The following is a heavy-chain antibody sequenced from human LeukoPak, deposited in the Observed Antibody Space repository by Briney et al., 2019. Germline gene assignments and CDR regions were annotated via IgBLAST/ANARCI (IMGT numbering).Heavy chain of an antibody. D-gene: IGHD6-13*01. Sequence: ASVKVSCKASGYTFTGYYMHWVRQAPGQGLEWMGWINPNSGGTNYAQKFQGWVTMTRDTSISTAYMELSRLRSDDTAVYYCARGGQQSSWYIRSSYDMDVWGKGTTVTVSS. CDR1: GYTFTGYY. J-gene: IGHJ6*04. V-gene: IGHV1-2*04. CDR3: ARGGQQSSWYIRSSYDMDV. CDR2: INPNSGGT.